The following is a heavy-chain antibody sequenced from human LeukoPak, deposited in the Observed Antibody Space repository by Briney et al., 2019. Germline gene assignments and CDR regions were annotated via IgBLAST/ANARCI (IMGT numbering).Heavy chain of an antibody. CDR2: IRYDGSNK. J-gene: IGHJ3*02. CDR1: GFTFSSYG. V-gene: IGHV3-30*02. CDR3: AKDVMGATTFDI. D-gene: IGHD1-26*01. Sequence: GGSLRLSCAASGFTFSSYGMHWVRQAPGKGLEWVAFIRYDGSNKYYADSVKGRFTISRDNSKNTLYLQMSSLRAEDTAVYYCAKDVMGATTFDIWGQGTMVTVSS.